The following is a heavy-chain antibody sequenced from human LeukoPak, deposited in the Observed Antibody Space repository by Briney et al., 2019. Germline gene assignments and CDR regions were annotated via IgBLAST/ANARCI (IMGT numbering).Heavy chain of an antibody. CDR2: IYYSGST. D-gene: IGHD1-7*01. J-gene: IGHJ6*03. CDR1: GGSISSSSYY. Sequence: SETLSLTCTVSGGSISSSSYYWGRIRQPPGKGLEWIGSIYYSGSTYYNPSLKSRVTISVDTSKNQFSLKLSSVTAADTAVYYCARVNPQLELFLYYYYYMDVWGKGTTVTVSS. V-gene: IGHV4-39*07. CDR3: ARVNPQLELFLYYYYYMDV.